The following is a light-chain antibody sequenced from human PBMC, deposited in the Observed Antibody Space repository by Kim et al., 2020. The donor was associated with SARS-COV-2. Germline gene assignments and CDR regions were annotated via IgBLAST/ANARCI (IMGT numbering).Light chain of an antibody. CDR1: QSIISS. V-gene: IGKV1-39*01. CDR3: QKSYSTSWT. J-gene: IGKJ1*01. Sequence: AHVEDIDTHTCRARQSIISSFNLDQQKPGKAPILLFYAASRLQSRVPSRFSVSGAGTHFILTISSLRPEEFSTYNCQKSYSTSWTLGQWTKV. CDR2: AAS.